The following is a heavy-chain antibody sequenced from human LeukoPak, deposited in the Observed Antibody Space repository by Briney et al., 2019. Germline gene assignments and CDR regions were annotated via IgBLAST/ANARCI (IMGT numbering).Heavy chain of an antibody. CDR2: FDPEDGET. CDR1: GYTLTELS. V-gene: IGHV1-24*01. D-gene: IGHD3-10*01. CDR3: ALRRVHYYGSGSYWGFDA. Sequence: GASVKVSCKVSGYTLTELSMHWGRQAPGKGLEWRGGFDPEDGETIYARKFQGRVTMTEDTSTDTAYMELSSLRSADTAVYYCALRRVHYYGSGSYWGFDAWGQGTLVTVSS. J-gene: IGHJ5*02.